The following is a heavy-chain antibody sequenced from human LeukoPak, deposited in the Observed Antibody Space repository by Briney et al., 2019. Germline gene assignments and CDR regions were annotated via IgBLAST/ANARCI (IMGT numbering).Heavy chain of an antibody. J-gene: IGHJ6*02. CDR1: GFTFSSYV. V-gene: IGHV3-64*01. Sequence: AGGSLRLSCAASGFTFSSYVMHWVRQALGKGLEYVSGISSNGGTTYYANSVEGRFTISRDNSKNTLSLQMGSLRVEDMAVYYCARGRIIRGTSSSYYGMDVWGQGTMVTVSS. D-gene: IGHD2/OR15-2a*01. CDR3: ARGRIIRGTSSSYYGMDV. CDR2: ISSNGGTT.